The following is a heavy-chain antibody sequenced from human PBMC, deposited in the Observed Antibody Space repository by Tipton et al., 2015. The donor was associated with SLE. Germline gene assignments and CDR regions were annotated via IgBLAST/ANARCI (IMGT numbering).Heavy chain of an antibody. V-gene: IGHV4-59*12. CDR1: GGSISSYY. CDR2: IYYTGST. J-gene: IGHJ3*02. D-gene: IGHD3-3*01. CDR3: ARVLWSSDAFDI. Sequence: TLSLTCTVSGGSISSYYWSWIRQPPGKGLEWIGYIYYTGSTNYNPSLKSRVTISVDTSRNLFSLNLRSVTAADTAIYYCARVLWSSDAFDIWGQGTMVTVSS.